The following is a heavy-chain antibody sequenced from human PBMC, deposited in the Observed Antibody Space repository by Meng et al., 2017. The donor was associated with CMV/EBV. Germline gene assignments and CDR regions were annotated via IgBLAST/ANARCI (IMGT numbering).Heavy chain of an antibody. CDR3: TLVGY. Sequence: GESLKISCAASGFTFSGSAMHWVRQASGKGLEWVGRIRSKANSYATAYAASVKGRLTISRDDSKNTAYLQMNSLKTEDTAVYYCTLVGYWGQGTLVTVSS. V-gene: IGHV3-73*01. CDR2: IRSKANSYAT. J-gene: IGHJ4*02. CDR1: GFTFSGSA.